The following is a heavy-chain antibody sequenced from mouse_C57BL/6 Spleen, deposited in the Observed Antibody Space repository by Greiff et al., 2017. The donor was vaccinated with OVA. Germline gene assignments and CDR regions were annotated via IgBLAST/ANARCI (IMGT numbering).Heavy chain of an antibody. J-gene: IGHJ2*01. CDR2: IYPGNSDT. V-gene: IGHV1-5*01. Sequence: VQLQQSGTVLARPGASVKMSCKTSGYTFTSYWMHWVKQRPGQGLEWIGAIYPGNSDTSYNQKFKGKAKLTAVTSASTAYMELSSLTNEDSAVYYCTRKVDYYGSSHYFDYWGQGTTLTVSS. D-gene: IGHD1-1*01. CDR1: GYTFTSYW. CDR3: TRKVDYYGSSHYFDY.